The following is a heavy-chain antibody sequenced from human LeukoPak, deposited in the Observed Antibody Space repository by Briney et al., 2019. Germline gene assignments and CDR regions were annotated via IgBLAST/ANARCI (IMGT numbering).Heavy chain of an antibody. Sequence: SGTLSLTCAVSGGSISSSNWWSWVRQPPGKGLEWIGYIYYSGSTNYNPSLKSRVTISVDTSENQISLKLRSVTAADTAVYYCATLGSSPTYFYVGMDVWGQGTAVTVSS. CDR3: ATLGSSPTYFYVGMDV. CDR1: GGSISSSNW. V-gene: IGHV4-4*02. J-gene: IGHJ6*02. CDR2: IYYSGST. D-gene: IGHD6-13*01.